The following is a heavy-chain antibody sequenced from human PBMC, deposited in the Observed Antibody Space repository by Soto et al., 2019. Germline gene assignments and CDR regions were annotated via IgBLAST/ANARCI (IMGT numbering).Heavy chain of an antibody. CDR2: IFYSGTT. D-gene: IGHD3-10*01. J-gene: IGHJ4*02. V-gene: IGHV4-30-4*01. Sequence: SETLSLTCTVSGGSINTGDYWWSWIRQPPGKGLEWIGFIFYSGTTYYNPSLKSRVTISVDVSKNQFSLNLSSVTAADTAVYYCARKASGSSRFDYWGKGTLVTVSS. CDR1: GGSINTGDYW. CDR3: ARKASGSSRFDY.